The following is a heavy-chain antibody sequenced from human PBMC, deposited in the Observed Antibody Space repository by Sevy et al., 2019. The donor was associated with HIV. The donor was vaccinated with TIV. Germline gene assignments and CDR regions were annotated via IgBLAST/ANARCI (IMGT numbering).Heavy chain of an antibody. CDR2: MNQHGTHI. Sequence: GGSLRLSCEVSGFTFSDFWMTWVRQSPGKGLEWVAHMNQHGTHINLLDSVRGRFTISRDNAKNSLYLQMDSLRAEDTAIYYCARDPDWGSLDRWGQGTLVTVSS. CDR3: ARDPDWGSLDR. V-gene: IGHV3-7*01. CDR1: GFTFSDFW. D-gene: IGHD7-27*01. J-gene: IGHJ5*02.